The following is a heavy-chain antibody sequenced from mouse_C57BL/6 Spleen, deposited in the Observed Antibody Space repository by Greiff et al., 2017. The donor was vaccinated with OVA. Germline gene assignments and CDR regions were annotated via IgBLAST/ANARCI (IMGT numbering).Heavy chain of an antibody. V-gene: IGHV5-17*01. CDR2: ISSGSSTI. J-gene: IGHJ1*03. Sequence: EVKLVESGGGLVKPGGSLKLSCAASGFTFSDYGMHWVRQAPEKGLEWVAYISSGSSTIYYADTVKGRFTISRDNAKNTLFLQVTSLRSEDTAMYYCASGDVYFDVWGTGTTVTVSS. CDR1: GFTFSDYG. D-gene: IGHD3-3*01. CDR3: ASGDVYFDV.